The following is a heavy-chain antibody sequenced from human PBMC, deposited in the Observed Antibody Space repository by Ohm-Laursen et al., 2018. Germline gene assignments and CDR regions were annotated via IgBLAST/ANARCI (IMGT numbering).Heavy chain of an antibody. Sequence: GASVKVSCKASGYTFTGYYMHWVRQAPGQGLEWMGWINPNSGVTNYAQKFQGRVAMTRDTSISTAYVELSSLRSDDTAVYYCARDPAVVAATQLKNYFDNWGQGTLVTVSS. V-gene: IGHV1-2*02. D-gene: IGHD2-15*01. J-gene: IGHJ4*02. CDR3: ARDPAVVAATQLKNYFDN. CDR2: INPNSGVT. CDR1: GYTFTGYY.